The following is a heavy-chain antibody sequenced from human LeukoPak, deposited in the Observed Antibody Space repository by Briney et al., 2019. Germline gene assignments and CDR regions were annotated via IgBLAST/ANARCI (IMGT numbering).Heavy chain of an antibody. CDR2: ISSSSSTI. J-gene: IGHJ4*02. CDR1: GFTFSSYS. V-gene: IGHV3-48*04. Sequence: GGSLRLSCAASGFTFSSYSMNWVRQAPGKGLEWVSYISSSSSTIYYADSVKGRFTISRDNAKNSLYLQMNSLRAEDTALYHCARTMDSGSYPPGYWGQGTLVTVSS. D-gene: IGHD1-26*01. CDR3: ARTMDSGSYPPGY.